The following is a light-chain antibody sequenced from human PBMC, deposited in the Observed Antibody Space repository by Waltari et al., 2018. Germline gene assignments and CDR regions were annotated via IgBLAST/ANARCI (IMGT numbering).Light chain of an antibody. CDR1: QSVSSN. CDR2: GAS. CDR3: QQYNNWPRT. Sequence: EIVMTQSPATLSVSPGERATLSCRASQSVSSNLAWYQQKPGQAPRLLIYGASTRATGNPARFSGSGSGTECTLTISSMQSEYFAVYYCQQYNNWPRTFGQGTKVEIK. V-gene: IGKV3-15*01. J-gene: IGKJ1*01.